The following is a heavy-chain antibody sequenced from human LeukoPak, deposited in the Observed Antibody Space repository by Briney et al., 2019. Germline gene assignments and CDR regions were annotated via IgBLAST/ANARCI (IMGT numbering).Heavy chain of an antibody. D-gene: IGHD2-2*01. CDR2: IYYSGST. V-gene: IGHV4-59*08. J-gene: IGHJ3*02. Sequence: SETLSLTCTVSGGSISSYYWSWIRQPPGKGLEWIGYIYYSGSTNYNPSLKSRVTISVDTSKNQFSLKLSSVTAADTVVYYCASQGSNDAFDIWGQGTMVTVSS. CDR3: ASQGSNDAFDI. CDR1: GGSISSYY.